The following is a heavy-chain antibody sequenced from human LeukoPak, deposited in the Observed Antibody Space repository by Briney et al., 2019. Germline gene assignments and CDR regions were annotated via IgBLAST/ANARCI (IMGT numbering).Heavy chain of an antibody. V-gene: IGHV3-53*01. D-gene: IGHD2-15*01. CDR1: GFTVSSNY. J-gene: IGHJ6*02. Sequence: GGSLRLSCAASGFTVSSNYMSWVRQAPGKGLEWVSVIYSGGSTYYADSVKGRFTISRDNSKNTLYLQMNSLRAEDTAVYYCAREQPSVVAKPGYYGMDVWGQGTTVTVSS. CDR2: IYSGGST. CDR3: AREQPSVVAKPGYYGMDV.